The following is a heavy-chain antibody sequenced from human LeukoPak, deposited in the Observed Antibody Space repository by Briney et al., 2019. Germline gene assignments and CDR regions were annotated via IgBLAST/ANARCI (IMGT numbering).Heavy chain of an antibody. Sequence: PGQSLRLSCAASGFTFSSIAMHWVRQAPGKGLEWVAVISYDRSTTYYADSVKGRFTISRDNSKNTLYLQMNSLRAEDTALYHCARDRYKTSLDYWGQGTLVTVSS. J-gene: IGHJ4*02. CDR2: ISYDRSTT. CDR1: GFTFSSIA. CDR3: ARDRYKTSLDY. D-gene: IGHD1-14*01. V-gene: IGHV3-30-3*01.